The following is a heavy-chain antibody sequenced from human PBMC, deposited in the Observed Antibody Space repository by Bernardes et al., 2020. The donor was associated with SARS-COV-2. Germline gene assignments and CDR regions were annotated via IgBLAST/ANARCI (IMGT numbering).Heavy chain of an antibody. CDR3: ARELLVATTGYYYGMDV. V-gene: IGHV4-38-2*02. CDR2: IFHNGKT. Sequence: SETLSLTCDVSGYFISSNYFWAWIRQSPGKGLEWIGNIFHNGKTYYNPSLKSRVTISVDTSKNQFSLKVNSVTAADTAVYYCARELLVATTGYYYGMDVWGQGTTVIVSS. J-gene: IGHJ6*02. CDR1: GYFISSNYF. D-gene: IGHD5-12*01.